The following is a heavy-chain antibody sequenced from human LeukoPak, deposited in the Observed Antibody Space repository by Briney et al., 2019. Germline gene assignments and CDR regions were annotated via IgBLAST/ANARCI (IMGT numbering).Heavy chain of an antibody. CDR1: GGSISSYY. CDR3: ARVWLSSGWLYYFDY. D-gene: IGHD6-19*01. J-gene: IGHJ4*02. CDR2: IYYSGST. Sequence: SETLSLTCTVSGGSISSYYWSWIRQPPGKGLEWIGYIYYSGSTNYNPSLKGRVTISVDTSKNQFSLKLSSVTAADTAVYYCARVWLSSGWLYYFDYWGQGTLVTVSS. V-gene: IGHV4-59*01.